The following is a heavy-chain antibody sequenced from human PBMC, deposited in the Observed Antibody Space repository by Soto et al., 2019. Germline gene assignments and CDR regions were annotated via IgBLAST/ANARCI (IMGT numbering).Heavy chain of an antibody. CDR1: GYTFSSSA. D-gene: IGHD3-3*01. V-gene: IGHV3-23*01. CDR3: AKAHRSKPNTIFGVVLSPLDY. J-gene: IGHJ4*02. CDR2: ISGSGGSI. Sequence: GGSLRLSCAASGYTFSSSAMSWVRQAPGKGLEWVSAISGSGGSIYYADSVKGRFTISRDNSKNTLYLQMNSLRAEDTAVYYCAKAHRSKPNTIFGVVLSPLDYWGQGTLVTVSS.